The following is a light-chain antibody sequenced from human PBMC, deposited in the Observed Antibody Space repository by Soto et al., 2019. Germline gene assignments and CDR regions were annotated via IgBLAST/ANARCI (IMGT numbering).Light chain of an antibody. J-gene: IGLJ1*01. CDR2: EVT. V-gene: IGLV2-8*01. Sequence: QSVLTQPPSASGSRGQSVTISCTGTSSDVGGYNFVSWYQQHPGKAPKVILYEVTKRPSGVPDRVSGSKSGNTASLTVSGLQTEDEAHYYCSSYAGSKNRYVFGTGTKLTVL. CDR1: SSDVGGYNF. CDR3: SSYAGSKNRYV.